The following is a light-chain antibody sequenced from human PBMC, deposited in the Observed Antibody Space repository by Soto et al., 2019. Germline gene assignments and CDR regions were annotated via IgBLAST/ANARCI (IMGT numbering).Light chain of an antibody. J-gene: IGLJ2*01. Sequence: QSALTQPASVSGSPGQSITISCTGTSSDVGGYNYVSWYQQHPGKAPKLMIYEVSNRPSGVPDRFSGSTSGTSASLAISGLRSEDEADYYCAAWDDSLSGVVFGGGTKLTVL. CDR3: AAWDDSLSGVV. V-gene: IGLV2-14*01. CDR2: EVS. CDR1: SSDVGGYNY.